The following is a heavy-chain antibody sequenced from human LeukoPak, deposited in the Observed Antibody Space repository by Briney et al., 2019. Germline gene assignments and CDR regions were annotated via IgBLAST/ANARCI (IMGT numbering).Heavy chain of an antibody. CDR3: ARGDSYGPPFDY. Sequence: ASVKVSCTASGYTFTGYYMHWVRQAPGQGLEWMGWINPNSGGTNYAQKFQGRVTMTRDTSISTAYMELSRLRSDGTAVYYCARGDSYGPPFDYWGQGTLVTVSS. CDR2: INPNSGGT. D-gene: IGHD5-18*01. V-gene: IGHV1-2*02. J-gene: IGHJ4*02. CDR1: GYTFTGYY.